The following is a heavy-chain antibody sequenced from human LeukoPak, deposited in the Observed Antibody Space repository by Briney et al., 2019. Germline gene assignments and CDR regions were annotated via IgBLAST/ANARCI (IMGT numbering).Heavy chain of an antibody. V-gene: IGHV3-7*01. CDR2: IKPVGSET. J-gene: IGHJ4*02. CDR3: VLHEH. Sequence: GSRTLAWIAAAFTFTSYWMGWVRQVAGEVLEWVGNIKPVGSETNYVDSVTSRYTIARDNAKNSLKLQMNSMRAEDTAVYYCVLHEHSGQGTLVTVSS. CDR1: AFTFTSYW.